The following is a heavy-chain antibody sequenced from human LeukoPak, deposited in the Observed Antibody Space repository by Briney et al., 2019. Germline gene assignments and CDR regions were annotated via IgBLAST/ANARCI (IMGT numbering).Heavy chain of an antibody. D-gene: IGHD2-2*01. V-gene: IGHV1-18*01. CDR1: GYTFTSYG. J-gene: IGHJ5*02. Sequence: GASVKVSCKASGYTFTSYGISWVRQAPGQGLEWMGWISAYSGNTNYAQNLQGRVTMTTDTSTSTAYMELRSLRSDDTALYYCARDVWPYCGRPNCYLVSDPWGQGTLVTVSS. CDR3: ARDVWPYCGRPNCYLVSDP. CDR2: ISAYSGNT.